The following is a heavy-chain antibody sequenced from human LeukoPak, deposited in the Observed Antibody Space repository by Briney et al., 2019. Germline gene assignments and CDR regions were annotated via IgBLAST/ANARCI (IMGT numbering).Heavy chain of an antibody. J-gene: IGHJ4*02. Sequence: SETLSLTCTVSGGSISSYYWSWTRQPPGKGLEWIGYIYYSGSTNYNPSLKSRVTISVDTSKNQFSLKLSSVTAADTAVYYCARGFETSYRYTFYYWGQGTLVTVSS. D-gene: IGHD3-16*02. V-gene: IGHV4-59*01. CDR1: GGSISSYY. CDR2: IYYSGST. CDR3: ARGFETSYRYTFYY.